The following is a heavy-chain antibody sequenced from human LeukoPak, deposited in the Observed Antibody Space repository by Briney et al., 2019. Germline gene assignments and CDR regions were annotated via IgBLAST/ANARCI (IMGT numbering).Heavy chain of an antibody. CDR2: INSDGSAT. Sequence: GGSLRLSCAASGFSFSTYTMNWVRQAPGKGPVWVSRINSDGSATNYADSVKGRFTISRDNANNTLYLQVNSLRAEDTAVYYCARADLVGGRSGGSHFDYWGQGTLVTVSS. CDR1: GFSFSTYT. CDR3: ARADLVGGRSGGSHFDY. D-gene: IGHD1-26*01. V-gene: IGHV3-74*01. J-gene: IGHJ4*02.